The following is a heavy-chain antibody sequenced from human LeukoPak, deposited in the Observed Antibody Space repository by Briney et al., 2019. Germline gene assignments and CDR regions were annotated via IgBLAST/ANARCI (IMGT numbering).Heavy chain of an antibody. Sequence: GGSLRLSCAASGFSFTSYGFHWVRQAPGKALEWVAFMSYDGSKKYGDSVKGRFTISRDNARNTLHLQMNGLRPDDTAVYYCARDPLDISRWANAFDIWGQGTLVTVSS. V-gene: IGHV3-30*03. CDR3: ARDPLDISRWANAFDI. CDR2: MSYDGSKK. J-gene: IGHJ3*02. CDR1: GFSFTSYG. D-gene: IGHD2-2*03.